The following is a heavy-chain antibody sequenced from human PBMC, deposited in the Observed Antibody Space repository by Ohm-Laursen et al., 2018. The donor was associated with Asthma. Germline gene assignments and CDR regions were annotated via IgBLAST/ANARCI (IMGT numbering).Heavy chain of an antibody. D-gene: IGHD3-10*01. V-gene: IGHV1-18*04. Sequence: GSSVKVSCKVSGYSVTSYAFSWVRQAPGQRPEWMGWIYIANTNYAPKFRDRVTLTTDTSTNTLYMDLRSLRSDDTAVYYCVRDMVDRFDHWGQGSLVIVSS. CDR2: IYIANT. J-gene: IGHJ4*02. CDR1: GYSVTSYA. CDR3: VRDMVDRFDH.